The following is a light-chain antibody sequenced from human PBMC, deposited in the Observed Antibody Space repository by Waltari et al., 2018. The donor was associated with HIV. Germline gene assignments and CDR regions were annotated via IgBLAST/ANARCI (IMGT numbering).Light chain of an antibody. CDR1: SSDVGGYNA. Sequence: QSALTQPASVSGSPGQSISISCTGTSSDVGGYNAVSWYQQPPAKAPKLVILEVSNRPSVVSNRFSGSKSGNRASLTISGLQAEDEAYYYCSSYTSSDTVVFGGGTKVTVL. CDR2: EVS. V-gene: IGLV2-14*01. J-gene: IGLJ2*01. CDR3: SSYTSSDTVV.